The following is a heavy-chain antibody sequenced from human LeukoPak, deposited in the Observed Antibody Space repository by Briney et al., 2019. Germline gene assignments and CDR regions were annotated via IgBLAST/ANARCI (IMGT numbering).Heavy chain of an antibody. Sequence: KPGGSLRLSCAAPGFTFSDYYMSWLRQAPGKGLEWVSYISSSGSTIYYADSVKGRFTISRDNAKNSLYLQMNSLRAEDTAVYYCARSSAAADYYFDYWGREPWSPSPQ. CDR3: ARSSAAADYYFDY. J-gene: IGHJ4*02. CDR2: ISSSGSTI. D-gene: IGHD6-13*01. V-gene: IGHV3-11*04. CDR1: GFTFSDYY.